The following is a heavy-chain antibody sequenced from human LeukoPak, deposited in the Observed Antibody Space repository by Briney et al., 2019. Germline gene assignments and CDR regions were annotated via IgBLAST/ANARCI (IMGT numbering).Heavy chain of an antibody. D-gene: IGHD1-26*01. Sequence: PSETLSLTCAVYGGSFSGYYWSWIRQSPGKGLEWIGEINHSGSTNYNPSLKSRVTISVDTSKNQFSLKLSSVTAADTAVYYCARDPLYSGSYAARNAFDIWGQGTMVTVSS. CDR2: INHSGST. J-gene: IGHJ3*02. CDR3: ARDPLYSGSYAARNAFDI. V-gene: IGHV4-34*01. CDR1: GGSFSGYY.